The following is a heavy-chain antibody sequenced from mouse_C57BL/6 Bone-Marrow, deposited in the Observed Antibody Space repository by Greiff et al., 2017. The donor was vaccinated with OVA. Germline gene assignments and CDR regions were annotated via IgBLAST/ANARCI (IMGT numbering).Heavy chain of an antibody. J-gene: IGHJ4*01. V-gene: IGHV2-5*01. Sequence: QVQLQQSGPGLVQPSQSLSITCTVSGFSLTSYGVHWVRQSPGKGLEWLGVIWRGGSTDYNAAFMSRLSITKDNAKSQVFFKMNSLQADDTAIYYCAKRRGNYYAMDYWGQGTSVTVSS. CDR1: GFSLTSYG. CDR3: AKRRGNYYAMDY. CDR2: IWRGGST.